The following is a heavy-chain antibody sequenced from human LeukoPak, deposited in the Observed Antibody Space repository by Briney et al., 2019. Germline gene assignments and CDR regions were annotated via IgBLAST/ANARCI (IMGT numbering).Heavy chain of an antibody. Sequence: ASVKVSCKASGYTFTSYGISWVRQAPGQGLEWMGWISAYNGNTNYAQKLQGRVTMTTDTSTSTAYMELSSLRSEDTAVYYCAREPLYDFWSGYYNYWGQGTLVTVSS. J-gene: IGHJ4*02. V-gene: IGHV1-18*01. CDR3: AREPLYDFWSGYYNY. D-gene: IGHD3-3*01. CDR1: GYTFTSYG. CDR2: ISAYNGNT.